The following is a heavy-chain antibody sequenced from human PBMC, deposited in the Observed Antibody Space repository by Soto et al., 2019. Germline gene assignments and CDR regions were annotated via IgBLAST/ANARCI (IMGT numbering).Heavy chain of an antibody. D-gene: IGHD3-3*01. J-gene: IGHJ6*03. CDR2: ISGSGGST. CDR3: AKVTSGDYDFWSGPEGGNYYYMDV. Sequence: GGSLRLSCAASGFTVSSNYMSWVRQAPGKGLEWVSAISGSGGSTYYADSVKGRFTISRDNSKNTLYLQMNSLRAEDTAVYYCAKVTSGDYDFWSGPEGGNYYYMDVWGKGTTVTVSS. CDR1: GFTVSSNY. V-gene: IGHV3-23*01.